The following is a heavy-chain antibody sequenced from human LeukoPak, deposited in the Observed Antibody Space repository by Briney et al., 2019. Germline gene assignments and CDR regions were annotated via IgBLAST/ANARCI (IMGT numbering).Heavy chain of an antibody. CDR2: IDWDDEK. CDR1: GLSVSTSGMC. J-gene: IGHJ6*03. CDR3: ARTIVLGYFYMDV. Sequence: SGPALVKPTQTLTLTCTVSGLSVSTSGMCVSWIRQAPGKALEWLARIDWDDEKYYSTSLKTRLTISKDTSKNQVVLTMTNMDPVDTATYYCARTIVLGYFYMDVWGKGTTVTVSS. V-gene: IGHV2-70*11. D-gene: IGHD2/OR15-2a*01.